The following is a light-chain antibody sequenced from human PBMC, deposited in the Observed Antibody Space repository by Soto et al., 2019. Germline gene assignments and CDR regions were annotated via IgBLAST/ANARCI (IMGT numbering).Light chain of an antibody. CDR3: CSYTRSSPHV. CDR1: SSDVGGYNF. V-gene: IGLV2-14*03. Sequence: QSALTQPASVSGSPGQSITISCTGTSSDVGGYNFFSWYQQHPGQVPNLMIFDVNRRPSGVSYRFSGSKSGNTASLTISGRQAEDEGDYYCCSYTRSSPHVVGSGTKLTVL. J-gene: IGLJ6*01. CDR2: DVN.